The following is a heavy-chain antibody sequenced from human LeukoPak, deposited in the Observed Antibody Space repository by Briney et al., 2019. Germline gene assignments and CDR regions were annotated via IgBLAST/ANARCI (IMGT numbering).Heavy chain of an antibody. CDR1: GYTFTSND. Sequence: GASVKVSCKAFGYTFTSNDMHWVRQAPGQGPEWMGGIIPIFGTANYAQKFQGRVTITADKSTSTAYMEPSSLRSEDTAVYYCAREESSGYYYGYWGQGTLVTVSS. CDR2: IIPIFGTA. D-gene: IGHD3-22*01. CDR3: AREESSGYYYGY. J-gene: IGHJ4*02. V-gene: IGHV1-69*06.